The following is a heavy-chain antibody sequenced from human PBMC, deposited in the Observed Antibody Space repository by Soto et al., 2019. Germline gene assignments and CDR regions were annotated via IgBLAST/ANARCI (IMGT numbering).Heavy chain of an antibody. J-gene: IGHJ4*02. V-gene: IGHV2-5*02. CDR2: IYWDDDK. Sequence: QITLKESGPTRVRPTQTLTLTCTFSGFSLSTGGVGVGWIRQPPGKALERLALIYWDDDKRYSPSLKSRLTITKDTSGNQVVLTMTNMDPVDTATYYCAHRVGLQGNWNGGYFDVWGQGALVTVSS. D-gene: IGHD1-1*01. CDR1: GFSLSTGGVG. CDR3: AHRVGLQGNWNGGYFDV.